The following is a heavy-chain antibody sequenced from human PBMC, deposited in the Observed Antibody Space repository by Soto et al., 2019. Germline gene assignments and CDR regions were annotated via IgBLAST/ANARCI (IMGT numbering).Heavy chain of an antibody. D-gene: IGHD2-2*01. V-gene: IGHV1-69*13. CDR3: ARDSPGDIVVVPAAMDLDYYYYGMDV. CDR1: GGTFSSYA. CDR2: IIPIFGTA. J-gene: IGHJ6*02. Sequence: SVKVSCKASGGTFSSYAISWVRQAPGQGLEWMGGIIPIFGTANYAQKFQGRVTITADESTSTAYMELSSLRSEDTAVYYCARDSPGDIVVVPAAMDLDYYYYGMDVWGQGTSVTVSS.